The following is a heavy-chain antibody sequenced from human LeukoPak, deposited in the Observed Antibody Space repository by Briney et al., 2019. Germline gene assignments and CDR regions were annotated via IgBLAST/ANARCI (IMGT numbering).Heavy chain of an antibody. D-gene: IGHD2-2*03. CDR1: GFTVSSNY. V-gene: IGHV3-53*05. Sequence: GGSLRLSCAASGFTVSSNYMSWVRQAPGKGLEWVSVIYSGGSTYYADSVKGRFTISRDNSKNTLYLQMNSLRAEDTAVYYCARESLDSPDAFDIWGQGTMVTVSS. CDR2: IYSGGST. CDR3: ARESLDSPDAFDI. J-gene: IGHJ3*02.